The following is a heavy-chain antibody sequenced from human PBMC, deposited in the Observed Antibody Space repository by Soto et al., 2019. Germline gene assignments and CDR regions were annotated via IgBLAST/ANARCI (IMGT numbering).Heavy chain of an antibody. V-gene: IGHV4-30-4*01. CDR1: GGSISSGDYY. D-gene: IGHD3-16*01. Sequence: QVQLQESGPGLVKPSQTLSLTCTVSGGSISSGDYYWSWIRQPPGKGLEGIGYIYYSGSTYYNPSLKSRVTISVDTSKNQFSLKLSSVTAADTAVYYCARDQGGDGYNSGTDWYFDLWGRGTLVTVSS. J-gene: IGHJ2*01. CDR2: IYYSGST. CDR3: ARDQGGDGYNSGTDWYFDL.